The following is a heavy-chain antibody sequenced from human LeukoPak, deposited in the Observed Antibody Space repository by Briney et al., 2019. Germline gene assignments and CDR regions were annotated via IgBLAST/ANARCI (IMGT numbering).Heavy chain of an antibody. D-gene: IGHD3-22*01. CDR1: GGSISSYY. V-gene: IGHV4-59*01. CDR2: IYYSGST. J-gene: IGHJ4*02. CDR3: ARDARYYYDSSGYYYGGLDY. Sequence: SETLSLTCTVSGGSISSYYWSWIRQPPGMGLEWIGYIYYSGSTNYNPSLKSRVTISVDTSKNQFSLKLSSVTAADTAVYYCARDARYYYDSSGYYYGGLDYWGQGTLVTVSS.